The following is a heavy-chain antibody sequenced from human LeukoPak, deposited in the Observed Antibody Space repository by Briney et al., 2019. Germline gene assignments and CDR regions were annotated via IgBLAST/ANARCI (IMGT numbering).Heavy chain of an antibody. CDR3: ARGKSRGSHIDY. J-gene: IGHJ4*02. CDR2: ISGSRDNS. D-gene: IGHD1-26*01. CDR1: GFTFKNSA. Sequence: GGSLRLSCAASGFTFKNSAMSWVRQAPGRGLEWVSTISGSRDNSYYADSVKGRFTISRDFSQNTLYLEMNSLTADDTAVYYCARGKSRGSHIDYWGQGTLVTVSS. V-gene: IGHV3-23*01.